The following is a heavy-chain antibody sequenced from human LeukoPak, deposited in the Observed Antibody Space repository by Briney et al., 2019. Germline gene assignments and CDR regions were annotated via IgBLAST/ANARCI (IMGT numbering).Heavy chain of an antibody. D-gene: IGHD1-14*01. CDR1: GYTFTSHY. CDR2: VDPSGGTT. V-gene: IGHV1-46*01. J-gene: IGHJ4*02. CDR3: AREVMDNLRFDY. Sequence: ASVKVSCKASGYTFTSHYMHWVRQAPGQGLEWMGIVDPSGGTTSRAQKFQGRLTMTRDTSTNTVYMELTSLRSEDTAVYYCAREVMDNLRFDYWGQGTLVTVSS.